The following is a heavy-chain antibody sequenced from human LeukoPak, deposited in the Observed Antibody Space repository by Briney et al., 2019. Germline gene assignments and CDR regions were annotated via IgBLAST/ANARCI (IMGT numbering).Heavy chain of an antibody. D-gene: IGHD6-19*01. CDR3: ARHNRAQWLKRGWDY. CDR1: GGSISSSSYY. CDR2: IYYSGST. J-gene: IGHJ4*02. V-gene: IGHV4-39*01. Sequence: PSETLSLTCTVSGGSISSSSYYWGWIRQPPGKGLEWIGSIYYSGSTYYNPSLKSRVTISVDTSKNQFSLKLSSVTAADTAVYYCARHNRAQWLKRGWDYWGQGTLVTVSS.